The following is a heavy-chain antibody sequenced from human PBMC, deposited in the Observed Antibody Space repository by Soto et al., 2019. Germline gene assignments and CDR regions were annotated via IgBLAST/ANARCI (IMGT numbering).Heavy chain of an antibody. V-gene: IGHV1-18*01. Sequence: QVQLVQSGAGVKKPGASVKVSCKASGYTFTSYGVTWVRQAPGQGLEWMGCISADNGNTDYSQKLQGRVTMTTDTSTSTAYMELRSLTSDDTAVYYCARDRGALRYFDWLLPNDYWGQGTLVTVSS. D-gene: IGHD3-9*01. J-gene: IGHJ4*02. CDR3: ARDRGALRYFDWLLPNDY. CDR2: ISADNGNT. CDR1: GYTFTSYG.